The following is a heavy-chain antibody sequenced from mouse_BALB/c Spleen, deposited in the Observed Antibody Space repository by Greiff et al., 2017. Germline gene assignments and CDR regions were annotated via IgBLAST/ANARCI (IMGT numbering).Heavy chain of an antibody. Sequence: EVQLVESGGGLVKPGGSLKLSCAASGFTFSDYYMYWVRQTPEKRLEWVATISDGGSYTYYPDSVKGRFTISRDNAKNNLYLQMSSLKSEDTAMYYCARGTTMITTRSMDYWGQGTSVTVSS. V-gene: IGHV5-4*02. D-gene: IGHD2-4*01. CDR1: GFTFSDYY. CDR2: ISDGGSYT. CDR3: ARGTTMITTRSMDY. J-gene: IGHJ4*01.